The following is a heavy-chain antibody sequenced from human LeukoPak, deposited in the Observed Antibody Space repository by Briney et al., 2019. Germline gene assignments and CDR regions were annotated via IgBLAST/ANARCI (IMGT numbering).Heavy chain of an antibody. V-gene: IGHV1-2*02. CDR2: INPNSGDT. CDR3: SRDFGEPTGYYMDV. CDR1: GYTFTGYY. D-gene: IGHD3-3*01. J-gene: IGHJ6*03. Sequence: EASVKVSCKASGYTFTGYYMHWVRQAPGQGLEWMGWINPNSGDTNYAQKFQGRVTMTRDTSISTAYMELSSLRSDDTAVYYCSRDFGEPTGYYMDVWGKGTTVTVSS.